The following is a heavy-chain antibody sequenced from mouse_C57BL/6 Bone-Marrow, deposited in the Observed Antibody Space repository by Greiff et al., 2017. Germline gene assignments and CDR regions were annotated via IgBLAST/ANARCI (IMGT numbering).Heavy chain of an antibody. CDR2: ISSGGGYI. Sequence: EVMLVESGEGLVKPGGSLKLSCAASGFTFSSYAMSWVRQTPEKRLEWVAYISSGGGYIYYADTVKGRVTISRDNARNTLYLQMSSLKSEDTAMYYCTSVLHYYAMDYWGQGTSVTVSS. CDR1: GFTFSSYA. V-gene: IGHV5-9-1*02. D-gene: IGHD2-10*01. J-gene: IGHJ4*01. CDR3: TSVLHYYAMDY.